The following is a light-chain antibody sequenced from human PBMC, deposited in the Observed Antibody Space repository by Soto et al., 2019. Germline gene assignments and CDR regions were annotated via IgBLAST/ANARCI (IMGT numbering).Light chain of an antibody. V-gene: IGKV1-12*01. CDR3: LHTFSFPRT. Sequence: DIQMTQSPSSVSASVGDRVPITCRASQGIGDRLAWYQQRPGKVPQLVVYFASTLPSGVPSRFSASGSGAEFILTITPLQAEDFATYYCLHTFSFPRTFGQGTKVEVK. J-gene: IGKJ1*01. CDR1: QGIGDR. CDR2: FAS.